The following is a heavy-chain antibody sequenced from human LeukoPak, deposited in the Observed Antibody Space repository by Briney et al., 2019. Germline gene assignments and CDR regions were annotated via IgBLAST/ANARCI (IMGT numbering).Heavy chain of an antibody. CDR2: ISGYQGST. Sequence: ASVKVSCKASGYTFTNYGITWVRQAPGQGLEWMGWISGYQGSTKYAQNFQGRVTMTIDTSTSTAYLELRSLRSDDTAVYYCARIAHRYYYYYMDVWGKGTTVTVSS. J-gene: IGHJ6*03. CDR3: ARIAHRYYYYYMDV. D-gene: IGHD2-21*01. CDR1: GYTFTNYG. V-gene: IGHV1-18*01.